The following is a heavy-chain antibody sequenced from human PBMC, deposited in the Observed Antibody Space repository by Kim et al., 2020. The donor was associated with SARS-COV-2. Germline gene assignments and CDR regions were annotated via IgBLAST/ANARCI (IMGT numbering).Heavy chain of an antibody. CDR3: ARGGAKYGDYEGRGDY. V-gene: IGHV3-33*01. CDR2: IWYDGSNK. Sequence: GGSLRLSCAASGFTFSSYGMHWVRQVPGKGLEWVAVIWYDGSNKYYADSVKGRFTISRDNSKNTLYLQMNSLRAEDTAVYYCARGGAKYGDYEGRGDYWGQGTLVTVSS. CDR1: GFTFSSYG. D-gene: IGHD4-17*01. J-gene: IGHJ4*02.